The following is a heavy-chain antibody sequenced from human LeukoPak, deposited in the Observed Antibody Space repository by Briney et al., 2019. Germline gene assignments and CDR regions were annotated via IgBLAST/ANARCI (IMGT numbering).Heavy chain of an antibody. V-gene: IGHV3-74*01. CDR2: IDNDGSST. CDR1: GFTFSGYW. CDR3: AKERDWFDP. J-gene: IGHJ5*02. Sequence: PGGSLRLSCAASGFTFSGYWMLWVRQAPGKGPVWVSRIDNDGSSTTYAESVKGRFTISRDNAKNTLYLQMSSLRGEDTAVYYCAKERDWFDPWGQGTLVTVSS.